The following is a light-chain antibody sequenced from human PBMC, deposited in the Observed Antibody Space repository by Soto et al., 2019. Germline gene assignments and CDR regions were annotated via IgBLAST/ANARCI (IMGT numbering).Light chain of an antibody. Sequence: EIVLTQSPGTLSLSPGERATLSCRASQSVSSSYLAWYQQKPGQAPRLLIYGASSRATGIPDRFSGSGSGTDFTLTISRLEPEDFAVYYCQQYGSSPSTLGPGTKVDIK. CDR1: QSVSSSY. V-gene: IGKV3-20*01. CDR2: GAS. J-gene: IGKJ3*01. CDR3: QQYGSSPST.